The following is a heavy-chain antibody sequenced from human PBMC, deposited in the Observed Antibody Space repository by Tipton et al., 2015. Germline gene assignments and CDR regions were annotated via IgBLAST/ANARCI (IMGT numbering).Heavy chain of an antibody. V-gene: IGHV3-7*01. Sequence: SLRLSCSASGFEFSSYRMSWVRQAPGKGLEWVAHINKDVAEKSYGDSVKGRFTISRDNAKKSLFLQMDSLRAEDTAVYYCARVTSFTYYFDFWGRGALVTVSS. D-gene: IGHD2-2*01. CDR3: ARVTSFTYYFDF. CDR2: INKDVAEK. CDR1: GFEFSSYR. J-gene: IGHJ4*02.